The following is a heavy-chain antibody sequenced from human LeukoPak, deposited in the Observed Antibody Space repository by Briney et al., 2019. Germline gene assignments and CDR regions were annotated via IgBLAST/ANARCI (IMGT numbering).Heavy chain of an antibody. CDR1: GFTFSSYI. CDR2: INSSSSTI. Sequence: GGSLRLSCAASGFTFSSYIMNWVRQPPGKGLEWVSYINSSSSTIYYADSVKGRFTIVRDNAKNSLYLQMNSLRAEDTAVYYCARETIRETYYDAPEWASDIWGQGTMVTVSS. J-gene: IGHJ3*02. D-gene: IGHD3-3*01. V-gene: IGHV3-48*04. CDR3: ARETIRETYYDAPEWASDI.